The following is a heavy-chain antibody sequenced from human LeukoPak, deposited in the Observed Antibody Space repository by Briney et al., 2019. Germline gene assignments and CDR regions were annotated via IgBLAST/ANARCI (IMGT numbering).Heavy chain of an antibody. J-gene: IGHJ5*02. D-gene: IGHD3-16*01. CDR1: GFTFSRYA. CDR2: ISGRDGST. Sequence: GALRLSCAASGFTFSRYALSWGRQAPGKGVEWVSGISGRDGSTYYADSVRGRFTISRDNSKNTLYLQMNSLRAEDTAVYYCANGGGGKLDPWGQGTLVTVSS. V-gene: IGHV3-23*01. CDR3: ANGGGGKLDP.